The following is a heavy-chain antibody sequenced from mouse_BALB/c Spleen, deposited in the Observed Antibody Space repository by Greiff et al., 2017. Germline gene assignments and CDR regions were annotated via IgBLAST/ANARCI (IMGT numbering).Heavy chain of an antibody. V-gene: IGHV1-5*01. Sequence: EVQLQQSGTVLARPGASVKMSCKASGYSFTSYWMHWVKQRPGQGLEWIGAIYPGNSDTSYNQKFKGKAKLTAVTSASTAYMELSSLTNEDSAVYYWTKEYYGSSYVGFDYWGQGTLVTVSA. D-gene: IGHD1-1*01. J-gene: IGHJ3*01. CDR1: GYSFTSYW. CDR2: IYPGNSDT. CDR3: TKEYYGSSYVGFDY.